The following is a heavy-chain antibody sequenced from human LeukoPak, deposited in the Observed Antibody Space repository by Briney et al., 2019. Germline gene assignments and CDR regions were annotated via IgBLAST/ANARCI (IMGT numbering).Heavy chain of an antibody. Sequence: ASVKVSCKASRYTFTSYYMHWVRQAPGQGLEWMGIINPSGGSTSYAQKFQGRVTMTRDTSTSTVYMELSSLRSEDTAVYYCAREVGATIFGYWGQGTLVTVSS. CDR2: INPSGGST. D-gene: IGHD1-26*01. CDR1: RYTFTSYY. J-gene: IGHJ4*02. V-gene: IGHV1-46*01. CDR3: AREVGATIFGY.